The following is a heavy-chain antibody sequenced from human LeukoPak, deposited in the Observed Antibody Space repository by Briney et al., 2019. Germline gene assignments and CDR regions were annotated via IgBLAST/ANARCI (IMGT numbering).Heavy chain of an antibody. CDR2: IYTSGST. CDR1: GGSISSNY. Sequence: SETLSLTCTVSGGSISSNYWSWIRRPAGKGLEWIGRIYTSGSTNYNPSLKSRVTMSVDTSKNQFSLKLSSVTAADTAVYYCERTRTYSSYDILTGYYDYWGQGTLVTVSS. D-gene: IGHD3-9*01. V-gene: IGHV4-4*07. CDR3: ERTRTYSSYDILTGYYDY. J-gene: IGHJ4*02.